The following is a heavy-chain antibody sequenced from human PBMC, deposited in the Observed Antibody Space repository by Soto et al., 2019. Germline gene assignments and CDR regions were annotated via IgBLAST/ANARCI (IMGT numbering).Heavy chain of an antibody. Sequence: ASVKVSCKASGYTFTSYGISWVRQVPGQGLEWMGWISAYNGNTNYAQKLQGRVTMTTDTSTSTAYMELRSLRSDDTAVYYCARPAGYCSSTSCYPENWFDPWGQGTLVT. CDR2: ISAYNGNT. V-gene: IGHV1-18*04. D-gene: IGHD2-2*01. CDR1: GYTFTSYG. J-gene: IGHJ5*02. CDR3: ARPAGYCSSTSCYPENWFDP.